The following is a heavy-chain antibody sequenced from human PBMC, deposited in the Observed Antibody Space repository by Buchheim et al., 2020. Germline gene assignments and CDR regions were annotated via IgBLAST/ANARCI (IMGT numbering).Heavy chain of an antibody. Sequence: QVQLVESGGGVVQPGRSLRLSCEASGFTFRTYGMNWVRQAPGKGLEWVAVISFDGTKKYYAVSVKGRFTISRDNSTNMLYLQMDSLRGEDTAVYYCAKDQYGDHEGGMDVWGQGTT. D-gene: IGHD4-17*01. CDR1: GFTFRTYG. CDR2: ISFDGTKK. V-gene: IGHV3-30*18. J-gene: IGHJ6*02. CDR3: AKDQYGDHEGGMDV.